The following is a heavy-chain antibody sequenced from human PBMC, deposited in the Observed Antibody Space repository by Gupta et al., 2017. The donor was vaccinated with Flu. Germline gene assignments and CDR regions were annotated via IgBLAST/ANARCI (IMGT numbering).Heavy chain of an antibody. J-gene: IGHJ4*02. D-gene: IGHD6-19*01. CDR2: IWHDGSNK. Sequence: QVQLVESGGGLVQPGRSLRLSCAASGFTFRSFGMHWVRKAPGKGLEWVAVIWHDGSNKYYADSVKGRITISRDNSKNTLYLQMNSMRAEETAVYYCARVVPYSSGWYWVDYWGQGTLVTVSS. CDR3: ARVVPYSSGWYWVDY. CDR1: GFTFRSFG. V-gene: IGHV3-33*01.